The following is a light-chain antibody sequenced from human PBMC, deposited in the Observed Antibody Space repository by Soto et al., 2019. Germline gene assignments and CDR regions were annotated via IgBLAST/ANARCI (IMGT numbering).Light chain of an antibody. V-gene: IGKV1-8*01. J-gene: IGKJ1*01. CDR2: DAS. CDR1: QDIGTY. CDR3: QQFYNYPRT. Sequence: AIRMTQSPSSFSASTGDSVSITCRATQDIGTYLAWYQQIPGKAPKLLIYDASTLQTGVPSRFSGSGSGTDFTLTISYLQSEDFGTYYCQQFYNYPRTFGQGTKVDIK.